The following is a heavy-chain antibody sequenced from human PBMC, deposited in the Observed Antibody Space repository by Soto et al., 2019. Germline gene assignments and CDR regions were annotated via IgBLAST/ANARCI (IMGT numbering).Heavy chain of an antibody. CDR3: ATPYYFNH. J-gene: IGHJ1*01. D-gene: IGHD3-16*01. V-gene: IGHV3-21*06. CDR1: GIMFNSYT. Sequence: LPCPDLGIMFNSYTINWVRQAPGKGLEWLSSISDDSSYIDYADSLRGRFTVSRDNARNSLYLQIDSLGVEDTAVYYCATPYYFNHWGPGTLVTVSS. CDR2: ISDDSSYI.